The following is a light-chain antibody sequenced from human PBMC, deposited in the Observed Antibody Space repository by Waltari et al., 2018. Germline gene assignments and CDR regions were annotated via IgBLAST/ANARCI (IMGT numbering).Light chain of an antibody. CDR2: GNT. CDR1: SSNLGAGYD. CDR3: QSYDSSLSGSV. Sequence: QSVLTQPPSVSGAPGQRVTISCTGSSSNLGAGYDVHWYQPLPGTAPKLLIHGNTNRPSGVPDRFSGSKSGTSASLAITGLQAEDEADYYCQSYDSSLSGSVFGRGTKLTVL. V-gene: IGLV1-40*01. J-gene: IGLJ3*02.